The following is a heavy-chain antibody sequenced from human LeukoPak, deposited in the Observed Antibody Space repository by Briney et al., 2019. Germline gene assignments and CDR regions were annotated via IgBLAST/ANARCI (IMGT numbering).Heavy chain of an antibody. CDR2: IYHSGST. J-gene: IGHJ4*02. CDR3: ARGVATIGYYFDY. V-gene: IGHV4-30-2*01. CDR1: GGSISSGGYS. Sequence: SQTLSLTCAVSGGSISSGGYSWSWIRQPPGKGLEWIGYIYHSGSTYYNPSLKSRVTISVDRSKNQFSLKLSSVTAADTAVYYCARGVATIGYYFDYWGQGTLVTVSS. D-gene: IGHD5-12*01.